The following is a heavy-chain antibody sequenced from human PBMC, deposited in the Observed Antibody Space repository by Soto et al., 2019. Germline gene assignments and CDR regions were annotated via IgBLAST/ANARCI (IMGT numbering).Heavy chain of an antibody. CDR2: IGTAGDT. V-gene: IGHV3-13*01. D-gene: IGHD2-2*02. CDR1: GFTFSSYD. CDR3: ARGYCSSTSCYRRSGGEMDV. J-gene: IGHJ6*04. Sequence: GGSLRLSCAASGFTFSSYDMHWVRQATGKGLEWVSAIGTAGDTYYPGSVKGRFTISRENAKNSLYLQMNSLRAGDTAVYYCARGYCSSTSCYRRSGGEMDVWGKGTTVTVSS.